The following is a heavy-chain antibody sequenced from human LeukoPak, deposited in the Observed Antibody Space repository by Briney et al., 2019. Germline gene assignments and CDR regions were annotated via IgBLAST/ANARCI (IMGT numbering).Heavy chain of an antibody. CDR2: ISGDGSST. CDR3: VRRLAAAGTLDY. D-gene: IGHD6-13*01. J-gene: IGHJ4*02. Sequence: PGGSLRLSCAASGFTFSSYWMHWVRQVPGKGLVCVSRISGDGSSTTYADSVKGRFTISRDNAKNTLYLQMNSLRDGDTAVYYCVRRLAAAGTLDYWGQGTLVTVSS. CDR1: GFTFSSYW. V-gene: IGHV3-74*01.